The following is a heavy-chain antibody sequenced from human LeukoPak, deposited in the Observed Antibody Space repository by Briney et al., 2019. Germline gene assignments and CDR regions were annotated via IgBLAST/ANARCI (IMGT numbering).Heavy chain of an antibody. CDR1: GFTFRSYW. Sequence: PGGSLRLSCAASGFTFRSYWMSWFRQTPGKGLEWLANINQDGSEKYYVDSVKGRFTVSTNNAKNLLYLQINSLKPYDSSGDDCARDVTYRTSDYWGQGILVTVSS. D-gene: IGHD3-16*02. CDR3: ARDVTYRTSDY. J-gene: IGHJ4*02. V-gene: IGHV3-7*04. CDR2: INQDGSEK.